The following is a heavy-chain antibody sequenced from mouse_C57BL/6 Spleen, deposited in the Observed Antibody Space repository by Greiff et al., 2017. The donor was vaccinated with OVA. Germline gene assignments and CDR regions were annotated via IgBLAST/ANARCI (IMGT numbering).Heavy chain of an antibody. V-gene: IGHV1-72*01. J-gene: IGHJ4*01. CDR2: IGPNSGGT. CDR1: GYTFTSYW. Sequence: QVQLQQPGAELVQPGASVKLSCKASGYTFTSYWMHWVQQRPGRGLEWIGRIGPNSGGTKYNEKFKSKATLTVDKHSSTAYMQLSSLTSEDSAFYDSARGEAGTDYAMDYWGQGTSVTVSS. CDR3: ARGEAGTDYAMDY. D-gene: IGHD4-1*01.